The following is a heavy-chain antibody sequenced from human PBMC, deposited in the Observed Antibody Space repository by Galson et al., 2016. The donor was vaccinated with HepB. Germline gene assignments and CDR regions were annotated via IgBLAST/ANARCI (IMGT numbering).Heavy chain of an antibody. J-gene: IGHJ4*02. V-gene: IGHV3-23*01. CDR2: ISTRRTT. CDR1: GLVFSNFG. CDR3: AKERLVRRIFDH. D-gene: IGHD1-1*01. Sequence: SLRLSCAASGLVFSNFGLSWVRQAPGKGLEWVASISTRRTTYYSDSVQGRFTISRDNSNNTLYLQMNGLRAEDTAVYYCAKERLVRRIFDHWGQGTLPTVSS.